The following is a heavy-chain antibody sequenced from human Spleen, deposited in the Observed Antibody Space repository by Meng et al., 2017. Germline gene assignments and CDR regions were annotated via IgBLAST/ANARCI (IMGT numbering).Heavy chain of an antibody. V-gene: IGHV1-69*13. CDR2: IIPIFGTA. CDR3: ATFRDSSASFDY. J-gene: IGHJ4*02. CDR1: GGTFNNYA. Sequence: SVKVSCKASGGTFNNYAISWVRQAPGQGLEWMGGIIPIFGTANYAQKFQGRITITADESTNTAYMEVTSLTSEDTAIYYCATFRDSSASFDYWGQGTLVTVSS. D-gene: IGHD3-22*01.